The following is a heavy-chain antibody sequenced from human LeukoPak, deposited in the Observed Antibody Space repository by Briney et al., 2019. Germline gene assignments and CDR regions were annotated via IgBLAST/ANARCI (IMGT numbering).Heavy chain of an antibody. Sequence: GGSLRLSCAASGFTFISYGMHWVRQAPGKGLEWVAFIRYDGSNKYYADSVKGRFTISRDNSKNTLYLQMNSLRAEDTAVYYCARPGLGDGYNYGYFDYWGQGTLVTVSS. D-gene: IGHD5-24*01. CDR3: ARPGLGDGYNYGYFDY. CDR2: IRYDGSNK. V-gene: IGHV3-33*08. CDR1: GFTFISYG. J-gene: IGHJ4*02.